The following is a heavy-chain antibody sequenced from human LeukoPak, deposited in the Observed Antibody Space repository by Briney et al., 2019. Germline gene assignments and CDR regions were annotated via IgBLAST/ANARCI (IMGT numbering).Heavy chain of an antibody. J-gene: IGHJ4*02. V-gene: IGHV1-2*02. CDR1: GYTFTGYY. D-gene: IGHD3-10*01. Sequence: ASVKVSCKASGYTFTGYYMHWVRQAPGQGLEWMGWINPNSGGTNYAQKFQGRVTMTRDTSISTAYMELSRLRSDDTAVYYCARESHYGSGSYPYWGQGTLVTVSS. CDR3: ARESHYGSGSYPY. CDR2: INPNSGGT.